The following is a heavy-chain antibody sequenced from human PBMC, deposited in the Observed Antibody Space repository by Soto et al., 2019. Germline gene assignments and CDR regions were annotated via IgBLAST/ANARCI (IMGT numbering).Heavy chain of an antibody. J-gene: IGHJ4*02. CDR3: AGDDYNRARDY. Sequence: EVQLVESGGGLVQPGGSLRLSCAASGFTFSSHWMSWVRQAPGKGLEWVANIKHDGSETYYVDSVKGRFTISRDNAKNSLYLQRHSLRAEDTAVYDCAGDDYNRARDYWGQGTLVTVSS. V-gene: IGHV3-7*01. CDR2: IKHDGSET. CDR1: GFTFSSHW. D-gene: IGHD4-4*01.